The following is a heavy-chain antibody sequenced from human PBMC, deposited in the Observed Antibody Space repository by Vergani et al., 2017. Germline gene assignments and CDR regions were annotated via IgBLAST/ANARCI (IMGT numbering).Heavy chain of an antibody. J-gene: IGHJ6*03. CDR1: GYTFTSYD. CDR2: MNPNSGNK. V-gene: IGHV1-8*01. CDR3: ARGYLVSRVIALYYYYYYMDV. D-gene: IGHD2-21*01. Sequence: QVQLVQSGAEVKKPGASVKVSCKASGYTFTSYDINWVRQATGQGLEWMGWMNPNSGNKGYAQKFQGRVTMTRNTSISTAYMELSSLRTEDTAVYYCARGYLVSRVIALYYYYYYMDVWGKGTTVTVSS.